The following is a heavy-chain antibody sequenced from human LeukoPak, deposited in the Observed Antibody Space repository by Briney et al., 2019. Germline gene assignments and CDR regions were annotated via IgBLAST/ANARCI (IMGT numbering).Heavy chain of an antibody. Sequence: SETLSLTCTVSGGSISSYYWSWIRQPPGKGLEWIGYFYYSGATNYNPSLKSRVTISVDTSKTQLSLKMTSMTAADTAVYYCARSNARDGYNFGYWGQGTLVTVSS. V-gene: IGHV4-59*08. CDR3: ARSNARDGYNFGY. D-gene: IGHD5-24*01. CDR2: FYYSGAT. J-gene: IGHJ4*02. CDR1: GGSISSYY.